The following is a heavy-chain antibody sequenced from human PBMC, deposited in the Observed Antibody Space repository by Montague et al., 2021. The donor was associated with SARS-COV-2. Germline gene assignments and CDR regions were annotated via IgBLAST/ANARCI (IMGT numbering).Heavy chain of an antibody. CDR1: GGSFSGYY. CDR3: ARGQVTIFGVLIMLPAAGAVDV. Sequence: SETLSLTCAVYGGSFSGYYWTWIRQPPGKGLEWVGEINDRGSTNYNPSFESRLTMSVDTSKNQFFLRLKSVSAADTAVYYCARGQVTIFGVLIMLPAAGAVDVWGQGTTVTVSS. D-gene: IGHD3-3*01. CDR2: INDRGST. V-gene: IGHV4-34*01. J-gene: IGHJ3*01.